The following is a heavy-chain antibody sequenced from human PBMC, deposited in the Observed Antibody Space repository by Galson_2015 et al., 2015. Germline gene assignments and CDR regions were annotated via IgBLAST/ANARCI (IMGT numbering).Heavy chain of an antibody. CDR1: GYTLTELS. D-gene: IGHD3-10*01. CDR3: ARDPGGVAMVRGNWFDP. V-gene: IGHV1-46*01. Sequence: SVKVSCKVSGYTLTELSMHWVRQAPGQGLEWMGIINPSGGSTSYAQKFQGRVTMTRDTSTSTVYMELSSLRSEDTAVYYCARDPGGVAMVRGNWFDPWGQGTLVTVSS. J-gene: IGHJ5*02. CDR2: INPSGGST.